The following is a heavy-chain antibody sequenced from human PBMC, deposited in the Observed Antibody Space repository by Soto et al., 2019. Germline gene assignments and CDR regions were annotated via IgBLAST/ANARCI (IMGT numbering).Heavy chain of an antibody. D-gene: IGHD6-6*01. CDR2: ISYSGSA. Sequence: SETLSLTCTVSGAAISSGNYYWNWIRQHPGKGLEWIGYISYSGSAYYNPSLKSRVTISGDTSKNQFYLNLSSVTAADTALYFCARRDYSTSSLGPFDYWGQGILVTVSS. CDR1: GAAISSGNYY. J-gene: IGHJ4*02. CDR3: ARRDYSTSSLGPFDY. V-gene: IGHV4-31*03.